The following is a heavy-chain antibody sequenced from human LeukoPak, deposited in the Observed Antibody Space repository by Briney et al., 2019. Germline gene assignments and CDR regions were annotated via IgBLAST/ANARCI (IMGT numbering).Heavy chain of an antibody. CDR1: GGFITNNNYY. J-gene: IGHJ4*02. CDR2: IYYGGST. D-gene: IGHD4/OR15-4a*01. Sequence: SETLSLTCTVSGGFITNNNYYWGWIRQPPGKGLEWIGSIYYGGSTYYNLSLKGRVTISEDTSKNQFSLRLRSVTAADTAVYYCATFPGLADFGAGYWGRGTLVTVSS. V-gene: IGHV4-39*01. CDR3: ATFPGLADFGAGY.